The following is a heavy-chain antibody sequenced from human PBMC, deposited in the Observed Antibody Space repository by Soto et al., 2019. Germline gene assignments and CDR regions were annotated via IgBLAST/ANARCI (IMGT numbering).Heavy chain of an antibody. CDR3: AKGSGYDYTYYYHCYMDV. CDR2: ISGAGGST. J-gene: IGHJ6*03. CDR1: GFTFINYA. Sequence: GESLKISCAASGFTFINYAMSWVRQAPGKGLEWVSSISGAGGSTYYADSVKGRFTISRDNSKNTLYLQVNSLRADDTAVYYCAKGSGYDYTYYYHCYMDVWGKGTTVTVSS. D-gene: IGHD5-12*01. V-gene: IGHV3-23*01.